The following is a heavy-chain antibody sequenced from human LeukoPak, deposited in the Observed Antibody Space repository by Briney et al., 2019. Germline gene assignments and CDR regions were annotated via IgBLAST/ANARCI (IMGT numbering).Heavy chain of an antibody. Sequence: SETLSLTCAVSGYSISSGYYWIWIRQPPGKGLEWIGSLYHSDSIYYNPSLESRVTMSVDTSKNQFSLKLSFVTAQDTAVYYGAGQHDSYHYYYVDVWGKGTTVTVCS. CDR1: GYSISSGYY. CDR3: AGQHDSYHYYYVDV. J-gene: IGHJ6*03. CDR2: LYHSDSI. V-gene: IGHV4-38-2*01. D-gene: IGHD6-13*01.